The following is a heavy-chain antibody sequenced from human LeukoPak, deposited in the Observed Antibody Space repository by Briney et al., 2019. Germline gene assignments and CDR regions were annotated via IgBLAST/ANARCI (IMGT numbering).Heavy chain of an antibody. V-gene: IGHV1-24*01. CDR2: FDPEDGET. Sequence: ASVKVSCKVSGYTLTELSMHWVRQAPGKGLEWMGGFDPEDGETIYAQKFQGRVTMTEDTSTDTAYMELRSLRSDDTAVYYCARGDARVAVAGTIRYFDYWGQGTLVTVSS. CDR1: GYTLTELS. D-gene: IGHD6-19*01. CDR3: ARGDARVAVAGTIRYFDY. J-gene: IGHJ4*02.